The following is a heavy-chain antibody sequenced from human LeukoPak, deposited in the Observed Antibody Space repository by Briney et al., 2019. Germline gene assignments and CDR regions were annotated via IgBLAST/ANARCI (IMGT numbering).Heavy chain of an antibody. D-gene: IGHD3-22*01. V-gene: IGHV1-24*01. CDR2: FDPGDGET. Sequence: GASVKVSCKASGGTFISYAISWVRQAPGQGLEWMGGFDPGDGETIYAQKFQGRVTMTEDTSTDTAYMELSSLRSEDTAVYYCATEPTVDYYDSSGYPAWGQGTLVTVSS. CDR1: GGTFISYA. J-gene: IGHJ4*02. CDR3: ATEPTVDYYDSSGYPA.